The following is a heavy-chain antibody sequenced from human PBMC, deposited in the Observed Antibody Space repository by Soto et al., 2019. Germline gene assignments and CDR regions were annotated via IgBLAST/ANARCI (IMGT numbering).Heavy chain of an antibody. D-gene: IGHD2-8*01. CDR3: AKDRDVLMVYAIGIFDY. CDR2: ISGSGGST. V-gene: IGHV3-23*01. Sequence: PGGSLRLSCAASGFTFSSYAMSWVRQAPGKGLEWVSAISGSGGSTYYADSVKGRFTISRDNSKNTLYLQMNSLRAEDTAVYYCAKDRDVLMVYAIGIFDYWGQGTLVTVSS. CDR1: GFTFSSYA. J-gene: IGHJ4*02.